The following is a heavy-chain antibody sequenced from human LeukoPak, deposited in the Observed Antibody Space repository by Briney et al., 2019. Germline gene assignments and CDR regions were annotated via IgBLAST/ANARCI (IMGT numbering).Heavy chain of an antibody. CDR3: ARLTVLDY. D-gene: IGHD1-20*01. J-gene: IGHJ4*02. V-gene: IGHV3-7*02. Sequence: GGSLRLSCAASGFTFSSYWMTWVRQAPGKGLEWVANIQPDGSEINYADSVKGRFTISRDNAKNLLYLQLNSLRAEDTAVYYCARLTVLDYWGQGTLVTVSS. CDR2: IQPDGSEI. CDR1: GFTFSSYW.